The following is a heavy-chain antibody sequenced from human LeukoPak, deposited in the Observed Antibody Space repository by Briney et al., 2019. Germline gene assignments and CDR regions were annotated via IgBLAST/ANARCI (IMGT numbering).Heavy chain of an antibody. Sequence: PSETLSLTCTVSGYSISSGYYWGWIRQPPGKGLEWIGSIYHSGSTYYNPSLKSRVTISVDTSKNQFSLKLSSVTAADTAVYYCARDNTESFDAFDIWGQGTMVTVSS. CDR1: GYSISSGYY. CDR2: IYHSGST. V-gene: IGHV4-38-2*02. J-gene: IGHJ3*02. D-gene: IGHD5-18*01. CDR3: ARDNTESFDAFDI.